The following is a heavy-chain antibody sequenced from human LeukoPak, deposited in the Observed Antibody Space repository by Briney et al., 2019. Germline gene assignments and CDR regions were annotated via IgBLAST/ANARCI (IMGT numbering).Heavy chain of an antibody. Sequence: GGSLRLSCAASGFTFSSYAMSWVRQAPGKGLEWVSANSGSGGSTYYADSVKGRFTISRDNSKNTLYLQMNSLRAEDTAVYYCARVFQEDYDILTGYYDYWGQGTLVTVSS. J-gene: IGHJ4*02. CDR3: ARVFQEDYDILTGYYDY. V-gene: IGHV3-23*01. D-gene: IGHD3-9*01. CDR1: GFTFSSYA. CDR2: NSGSGGST.